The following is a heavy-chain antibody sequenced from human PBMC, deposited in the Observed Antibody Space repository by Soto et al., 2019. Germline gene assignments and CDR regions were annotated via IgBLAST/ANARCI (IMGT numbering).Heavy chain of an antibody. V-gene: IGHV5-51*01. J-gene: IGHJ3*02. Sequence: PGESLKISCKGSGYSFTSYWIGWVRQMPGKGLEWVGIIYPGDSDTRYSPCFQGQVTISADKSISTAYLQWSSLKASDTAMYYCARLNYYDSSGYYQGAFAIWGQGTLVTVSS. CDR2: IYPGDSDT. CDR3: ARLNYYDSSGYYQGAFAI. D-gene: IGHD3-22*01. CDR1: GYSFTSYW.